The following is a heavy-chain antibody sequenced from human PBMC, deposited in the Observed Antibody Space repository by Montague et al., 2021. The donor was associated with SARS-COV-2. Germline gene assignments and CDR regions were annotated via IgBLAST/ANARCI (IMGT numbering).Heavy chain of an antibody. D-gene: IGHD5-12*01. CDR3: ARTTWLRGYFDL. V-gene: IGHV4-39*07. J-gene: IGHJ2*01. CDR2: IYYSGST. CDR1: GGSIRSSSYY. Sequence: SETLYLTCTVSGGSIRSSSYYWGWIRQPPGKGLECIGSIYYSGSTYYNPSLKSRVTISVDTSKNHFSLKLSSVTAADTAVYYCARTTWLRGYFDLWGRGTLVTVSS.